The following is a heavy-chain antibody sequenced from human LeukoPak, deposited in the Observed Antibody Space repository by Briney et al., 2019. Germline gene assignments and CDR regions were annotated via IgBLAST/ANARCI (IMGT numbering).Heavy chain of an antibody. CDR1: GYTFTSYG. Sequence: GASVKVSCKASGYTFTSYGISWVRQAPGQGLEWMGWISAYNGNTNYAQKLQGRVTMTTDTSTSTAYMELRSLRSDDTAVYYCARIFDFWSANAFDPWGQGTLVTVSS. CDR3: ARIFDFWSANAFDP. D-gene: IGHD3-3*01. J-gene: IGHJ5*02. CDR2: ISAYNGNT. V-gene: IGHV1-18*01.